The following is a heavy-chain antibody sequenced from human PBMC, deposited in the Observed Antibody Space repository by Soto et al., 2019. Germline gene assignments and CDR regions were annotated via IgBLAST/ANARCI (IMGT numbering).Heavy chain of an antibody. D-gene: IGHD3-9*01. CDR2: IDPSDSYT. V-gene: IGHV5-10-1*01. CDR1: GYSFTSYW. Sequence: GESLKISCKGSGYSFTSYWISWVRQMPGKGLEWMGRIDPSDSYTNYSPSFQGHVTISADKSISTAYLQWSSLKASDTAMYYCASNYDILTGHYGMVVWGQGTTVTVSS. CDR3: ASNYDILTGHYGMVV. J-gene: IGHJ6*02.